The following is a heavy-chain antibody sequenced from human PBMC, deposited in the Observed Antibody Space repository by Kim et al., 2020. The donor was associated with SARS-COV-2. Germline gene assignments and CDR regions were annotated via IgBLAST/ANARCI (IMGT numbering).Heavy chain of an antibody. CDR3: VRDTYIRNIYYSMDV. D-gene: IGHD3-3*02. CDR1: GFIFSNYW. Sequence: GGSLRLSCAASGFIFSNYWMHWFRQGPGKGLVWVSLINNDGSATAYADSVKGRFTISRDNAKNTLYLQMNSLRDEDTAVYYCVRDTYIRNIYYSMDVWGQGTTVSVS. J-gene: IGHJ6*02. V-gene: IGHV3-74*03. CDR2: INNDGSAT.